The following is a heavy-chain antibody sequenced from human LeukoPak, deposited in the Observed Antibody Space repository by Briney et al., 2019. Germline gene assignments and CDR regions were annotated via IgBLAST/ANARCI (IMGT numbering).Heavy chain of an antibody. CDR2: ISYDGSNK. CDR3: ARDPVAVAGTYNWFDP. V-gene: IGHV3-30-3*01. CDR1: GFTFSSYA. D-gene: IGHD6-19*01. J-gene: IGHJ5*02. Sequence: PGRSLRLSCAASGFTFSSYAMHWVRQAPGKGLEWVAVISYDGSNKYYADSVKGRFTISRDNSKNTLYLQMNSLRAEDTAVYYCARDPVAVAGTYNWFDPWGQGTLVTVSS.